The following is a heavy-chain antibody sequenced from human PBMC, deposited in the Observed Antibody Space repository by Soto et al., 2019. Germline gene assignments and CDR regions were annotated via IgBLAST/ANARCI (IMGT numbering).Heavy chain of an antibody. V-gene: IGHV1-69*01. J-gene: IGHJ4*02. Sequence: QAQLVQSGAEVKKPGSSVKVSCKASGGTFSNYAIIWVRQAPGQGLELMGGIIPLFGTPHYSQRFQGRATITADETTSTTYMELGSLRSKDTAVDWCARWAGLSGASVGYGPLDYWGQGTLVTVSS. CDR2: IIPLFGTP. D-gene: IGHD6-19*01. CDR1: GGTFSNYA. CDR3: ARWAGLSGASVGYGPLDY.